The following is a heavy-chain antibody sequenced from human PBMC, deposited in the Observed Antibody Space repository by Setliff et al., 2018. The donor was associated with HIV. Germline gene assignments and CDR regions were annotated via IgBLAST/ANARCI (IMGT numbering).Heavy chain of an antibody. CDR3: ARESYGSGTYDY. D-gene: IGHD3-10*01. Sequence: SETLSLTCTVSGDSISSHYWSWIRQPPGKGLELIGYIYYSGSTSYNPSLKSRVTISIDTSKKQFSLRLTSVTAADSAVYYCARESYGSGTYDYWGQGTLVTVSS. CDR1: GDSISSHY. V-gene: IGHV4-4*08. J-gene: IGHJ4*02. CDR2: IYYSGST.